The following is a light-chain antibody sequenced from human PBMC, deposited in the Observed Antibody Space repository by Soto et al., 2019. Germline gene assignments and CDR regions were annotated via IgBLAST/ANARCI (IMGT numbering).Light chain of an antibody. CDR1: QTVSSN. CDR2: GAF. CDR3: QQHNNWPYT. V-gene: IGKV3-15*01. J-gene: IGKJ2*01. Sequence: EVVMTQSPGTLSVSPGESATLSCRASQTVSSNVAWYQQRPGQAPRLLIDGAFTRATGVPARFSGSRSGTEFTLTISSPQSDDFAVYYCQQHNNWPYTFGQGTKLEIK.